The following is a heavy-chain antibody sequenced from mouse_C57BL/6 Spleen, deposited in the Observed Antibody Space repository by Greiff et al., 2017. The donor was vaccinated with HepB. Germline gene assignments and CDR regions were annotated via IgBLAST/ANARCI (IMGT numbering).Heavy chain of an antibody. V-gene: IGHV1-53*01. CDR1: GYTFTSYW. CDR2: INPSNGGT. J-gene: IGHJ2*01. Sequence: QVQLQQPGTELVKPGASVKLSCKASGYTFTSYWMHWVKQRPGQGLEWIGNINPSNGGTNYNEKFKSKATLTVDKSSSTAYMQLSSLTSEDSAVYYGATHPSYYYGSSDYWGQGTTLTVSS. D-gene: IGHD1-1*01. CDR3: ATHPSYYYGSSDY.